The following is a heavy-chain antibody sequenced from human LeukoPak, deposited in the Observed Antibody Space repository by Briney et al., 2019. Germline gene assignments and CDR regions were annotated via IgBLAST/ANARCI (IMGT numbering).Heavy chain of an antibody. CDR3: ARGQMAGY. CDR1: GITVSTNH. Sequence: PGGSLRLSCAVSGITVSTNHVSWVRQAPGKGLEWVSVIYSGGTTYYADSVKGRFTISRDNSKNSLYLQMNSLRAEDTAVYYCARGQMAGYWGQGTLVTVSS. CDR2: IYSGGTT. J-gene: IGHJ4*02. V-gene: IGHV3-66*01. D-gene: IGHD5-24*01.